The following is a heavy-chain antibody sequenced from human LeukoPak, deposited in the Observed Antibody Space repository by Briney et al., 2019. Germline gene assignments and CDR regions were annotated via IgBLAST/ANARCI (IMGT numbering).Heavy chain of an antibody. CDR2: IYTSGST. CDR1: GGXISNYY. V-gene: IGHV4-4*07. CDR3: ARDSITGTTCFDS. D-gene: IGHD1-20*01. J-gene: IGHJ4*02. Sequence: SETLSLTCTVSGGXISNYYCSWIRQPAGKRLEWIGRIYTSGSTNYNPSLQSRVTMSVDTSKNQFSLKLTSVTAADTAVYYCARDSITGTTCFDSWGQGTLVTVSS.